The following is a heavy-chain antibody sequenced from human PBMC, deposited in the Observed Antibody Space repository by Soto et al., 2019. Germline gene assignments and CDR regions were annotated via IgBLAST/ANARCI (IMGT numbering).Heavy chain of an antibody. Sequence: QAHLVQSGAEVRKPGASVKVSCQALEHTSTIYYIHWVRQARGQGLEWMGWINADSGDTTYAEDFRGRFTFTRDTSHSTFHMELSRLRLDDTAMYFCATRDYAILTVYVHIWGQGTLISVSS. CDR3: ATRDYAILTVYVHI. D-gene: IGHD3-9*01. V-gene: IGHV1-2*02. CDR2: INADSGDT. J-gene: IGHJ1*01. CDR1: EHTSTIYY.